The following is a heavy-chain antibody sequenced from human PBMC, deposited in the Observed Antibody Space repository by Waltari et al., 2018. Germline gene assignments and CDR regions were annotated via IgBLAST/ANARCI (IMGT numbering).Heavy chain of an antibody. D-gene: IGHD5-18*01. CDR2: MSGSGGST. J-gene: IGHJ4*02. Sequence: EVQLVESGGGLVQPGRSLRLSCAASGFTFDDYAMHWVRQAPGKCLVLVSGMSGSGGSTYYADSVKGRFTISRDNSKNTLYLQMNSLRAEDTAVYYCATSYGGNSGFDYWGQGTLVTVSS. CDR3: ATSYGGNSGFDY. CDR1: GFTFDDYA. V-gene: IGHV3-23*04.